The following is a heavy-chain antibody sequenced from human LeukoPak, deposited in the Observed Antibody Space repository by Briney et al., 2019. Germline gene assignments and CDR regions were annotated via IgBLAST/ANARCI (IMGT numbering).Heavy chain of an antibody. CDR2: ISGSGGST. J-gene: IGHJ4*02. D-gene: IGHD3-3*01. CDR3: AKGGGYYQYYFDY. Sequence: GGSLRLSCAASGFTFSSYAMSWVRQAPGKGLEWVSAISGSGGSTYHADSVKGRFTISRDNSKNTLYLQMNSLRAEDTAVYYCAKGGGYYQYYFDYWGQGTLVTVSS. V-gene: IGHV3-23*01. CDR1: GFTFSSYA.